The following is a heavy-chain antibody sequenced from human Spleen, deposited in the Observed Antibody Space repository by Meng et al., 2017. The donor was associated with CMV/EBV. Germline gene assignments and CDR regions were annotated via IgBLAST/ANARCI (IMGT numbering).Heavy chain of an antibody. CDR3: ARQPISLDV. CDR2: INPNSGYT. D-gene: IGHD5-12*01. V-gene: IGHV1-2*02. J-gene: IGHJ6*02. CDR1: GYIFTGYY. Sequence: ASVKVSCKTSGYIFTGYYMHWVRQAPGQGLEWMGWINPNSGYTIYAQSFQSRVTMTRDTSISTAYVELSSLRSDDTAVYYCARQPISLDVWGQGTTVTVSS.